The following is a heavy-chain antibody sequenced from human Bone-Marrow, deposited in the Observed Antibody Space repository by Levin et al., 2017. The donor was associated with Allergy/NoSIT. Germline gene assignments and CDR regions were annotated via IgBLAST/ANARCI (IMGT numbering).Heavy chain of an antibody. D-gene: IGHD3-10*01. V-gene: IGHV3-48*01. Sequence: GESLKISCAASGFTFSSYSMNWVRQAPGKGLEWLSYISSTSRTIYYADSLKGRFTISRDNAKKSLYLQMNSLRAEDTAVYYCARASWLGESYPTWFDPWGQGTLVTVSS. CDR1: GFTFSSYS. J-gene: IGHJ5*02. CDR2: ISSTSRTI. CDR3: ARASWLGESYPTWFDP.